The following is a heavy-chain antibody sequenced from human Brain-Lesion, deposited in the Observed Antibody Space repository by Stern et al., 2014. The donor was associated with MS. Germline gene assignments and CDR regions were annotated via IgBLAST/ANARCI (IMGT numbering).Heavy chain of an antibody. CDR2: ISYDGSDK. D-gene: IGHD4-17*01. J-gene: IGHJ4*02. CDR3: ARGGAVTTSDYYLDY. Sequence: MQLVESGGGVVQPGRSLRLSCAASGFPFSYHAMHWVRQAPGKGLEWVALISYDGSDKNDADSVKGRFTISRDNSRNTLYLQMNSLRVDDTAVYYCARGGAVTTSDYYLDYWGQGILVTVSS. V-gene: IGHV3-30*01. CDR1: GFPFSYHA.